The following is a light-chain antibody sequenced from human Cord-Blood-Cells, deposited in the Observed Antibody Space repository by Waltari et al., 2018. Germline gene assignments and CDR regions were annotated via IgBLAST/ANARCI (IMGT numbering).Light chain of an antibody. V-gene: IGLV2-14*03. Sequence: QSALTQPASVSGSPGQSITISCTGTSSDVGGYNYVSWYQQHPGKAPKLMSSDVSNRPSGVFNRFSGSKSGNTASLTISGLQAEDEADYYCSSYTSSSTVFGGGTKLTVL. CDR1: SSDVGGYNY. CDR2: DVS. CDR3: SSYTSSSTV. J-gene: IGLJ3*02.